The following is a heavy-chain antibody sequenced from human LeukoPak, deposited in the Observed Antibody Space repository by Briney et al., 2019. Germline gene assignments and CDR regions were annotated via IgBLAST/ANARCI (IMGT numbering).Heavy chain of an antibody. V-gene: IGHV3-11*01. J-gene: IGHJ4*02. CDR2: ISSSGSTK. CDR1: GFTFSDYY. CDR3: ARDGHAYGRGSPHY. D-gene: IGHD3-10*01. Sequence: PGGSLRLSCAASGFTFSDYYMSSIHQAPGKGLEWVSYISSSGSTKYYADSVKGRITISRDNAKNSYLQMNSLRAEDTAVYYCARDGHAYGRGSPHYWGQGTLVTVSS.